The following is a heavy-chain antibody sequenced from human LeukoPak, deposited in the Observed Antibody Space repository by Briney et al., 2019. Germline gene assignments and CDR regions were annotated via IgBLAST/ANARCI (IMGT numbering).Heavy chain of an antibody. CDR1: GFTVGSKW. D-gene: IGHD6-13*01. Sequence: GESLRLSCAASGFTVGSKWMRWVRQVPGQGLEWVVNIKQDGSKTYYVDSVEGRFTVSRDNAKNSIFLQINRLRADDTALYYCARVVTSAWYLRYYFEYWGQGILVTVSS. V-gene: IGHV3-7*03. CDR2: IKQDGSKT. J-gene: IGHJ4*02. CDR3: ARVVTSAWYLRYYFEY.